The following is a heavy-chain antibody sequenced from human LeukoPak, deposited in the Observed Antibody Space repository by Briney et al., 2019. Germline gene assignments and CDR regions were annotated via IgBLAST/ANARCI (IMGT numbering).Heavy chain of an antibody. CDR2: INHSGST. V-gene: IGHV4-34*01. J-gene: IGHJ4*02. D-gene: IGHD2-2*01. CDR1: GGSFSGYY. CDR3: ARVSRRYCSSTSCSLLDY. Sequence: SETLSLTCAVYGGSFSGYYWSWIRQPPGKGLEWIGEINHSGSTNYNPSLKSRVTISVDTSKNQFSLKLSSVTAADTAVYYCARVSRRYCSSTSCSLLDYWGQGTLVTVSS.